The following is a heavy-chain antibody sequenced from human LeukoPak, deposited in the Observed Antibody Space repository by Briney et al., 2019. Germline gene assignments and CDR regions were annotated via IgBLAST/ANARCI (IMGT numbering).Heavy chain of an antibody. CDR1: GHMFTGYD. J-gene: IGHJ4*02. D-gene: IGHD5-18*01. CDR2: INPNSGGT. V-gene: IGHV1-2*02. Sequence: APVKVSCKPSGHMFTGYDMHWVRQAPGQGLEWMGWINPNSGGTNYAQKFQGRVTMNRDTSISTAYMELSRLRSDDTAVYYGARVGGYSYGYTFDYWGQGTLVTVSS. CDR3: ARVGGYSYGYTFDY.